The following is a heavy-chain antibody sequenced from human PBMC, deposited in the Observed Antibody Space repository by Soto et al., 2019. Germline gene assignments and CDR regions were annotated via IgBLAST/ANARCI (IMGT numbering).Heavy chain of an antibody. Sequence: EVQLVESGGGLVQPGGSLRLSCAASGFTFSSSWMHWVRQVPGKGLVWVSRINSDGSTTQYADSVRGRFTISRDNAKNTLFLEVNSLTIEDTAVDFCACRPMPRGPCDVGGQGTLVTVSS. CDR3: ACRPMPRGPCDV. J-gene: IGHJ4*02. CDR2: INSDGSTT. CDR1: GFTFSSSW. D-gene: IGHD3-10*01. V-gene: IGHV3-74*03.